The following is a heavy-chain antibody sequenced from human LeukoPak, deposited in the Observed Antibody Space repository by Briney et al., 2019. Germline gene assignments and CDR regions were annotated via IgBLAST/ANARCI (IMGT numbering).Heavy chain of an antibody. D-gene: IGHD3-3*01. J-gene: IGHJ6*03. Sequence: GGSLRLSCAASGFSFDDYGMSWVRQAPGKGLEWVSGINWNGGSTGYADSVKGRFIISRDNAKNSLSLQMNSLRVEDTALYYCARGGISIFGVVIYMDVWGKGTTVTVSS. V-gene: IGHV3-20*04. CDR1: GFSFDDYG. CDR2: INWNGGST. CDR3: ARGGISIFGVVIYMDV.